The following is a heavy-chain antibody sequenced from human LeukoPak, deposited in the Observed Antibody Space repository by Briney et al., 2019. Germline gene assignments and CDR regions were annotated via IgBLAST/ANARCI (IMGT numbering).Heavy chain of an antibody. Sequence: GASLKISCKGSGYSFTSYWIGWVRQMPGKGMEWMGIIYPGDSDTRYSPSFQGQVTISADKSISTAYLQWSSLKASDTAMYYCARPLSIAAAGLPPGWFDPWGQGTLVTVSS. CDR2: IYPGDSDT. J-gene: IGHJ5*02. CDR1: GYSFTSYW. CDR3: ARPLSIAAAGLPPGWFDP. V-gene: IGHV5-51*01. D-gene: IGHD6-13*01.